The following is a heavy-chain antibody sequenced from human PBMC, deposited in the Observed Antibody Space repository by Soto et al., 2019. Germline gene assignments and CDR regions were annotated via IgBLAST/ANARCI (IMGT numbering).Heavy chain of an antibody. CDR3: ARLRIDTNNYKWFDP. Sequence: SETLSLTCSVSGAAINSGNYYWSWIRPVPGKGLEWIGHIYVTGAVDYNPSLRDRITISQDTSERQFSLNLRLVTAADTVVYYGARLRIDTNNYKWFDPWGQGTLVTVSS. CDR1: GAAINSGNYY. D-gene: IGHD1-20*01. CDR2: IYVTGAV. V-gene: IGHV4-31*02. J-gene: IGHJ5*02.